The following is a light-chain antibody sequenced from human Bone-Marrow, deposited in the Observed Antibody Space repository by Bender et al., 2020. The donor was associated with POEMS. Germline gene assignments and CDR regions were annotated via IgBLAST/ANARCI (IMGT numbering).Light chain of an antibody. CDR2: EVS. J-gene: IGLJ3*02. V-gene: IGLV2-23*02. CDR1: SSDVGSYKL. CDR3: CSYAGSTTWV. Sequence: QSALTQPASVSGSPGQSITISCTGTSSDVGSYKLVSWYQQYPGKAPKLMIYEVSKRPSGVSNRFSGSKSGNTASLAISWLQSEDEADYYCCSYAGSTTWVFGGGTKLTVL.